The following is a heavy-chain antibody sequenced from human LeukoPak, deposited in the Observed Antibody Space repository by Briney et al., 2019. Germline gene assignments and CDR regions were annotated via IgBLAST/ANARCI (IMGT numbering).Heavy chain of an antibody. D-gene: IGHD2-2*01. CDR3: ARDRYCSSTSCYLNWFDP. J-gene: IGHJ5*02. CDR1: GGTFSSYA. CDR2: IIPIFGTA. V-gene: IGHV1-69*13. Sequence: ASVKVSRKASGGTFSSYATSWVRQAPGQGLEWMGGIIPIFGTANYAQKFQGRVTITADESTSTAYMELSSLRSEDTAVYYCARDRYCSSTSCYLNWFDPWGQGTLVTVSS.